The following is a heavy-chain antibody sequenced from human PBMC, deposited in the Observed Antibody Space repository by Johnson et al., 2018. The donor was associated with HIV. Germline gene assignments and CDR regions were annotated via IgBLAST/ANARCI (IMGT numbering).Heavy chain of an antibody. Sequence: VQLVESGGGLVQPGGSLRLSCAASGFTVSSNYMSWVRQAPGKGLEWVSVICCSGGSPYYADSVKGRFTISRDNSKNTLYLQMNSLRAEDTAVYYCARVGSSWGRDAFDIWGQGTMVTVSS. CDR3: ARVGSSWGRDAFDI. CDR1: GFTVSSNY. CDR2: ICCSGGSP. D-gene: IGHD6-13*01. V-gene: IGHV3-66*01. J-gene: IGHJ3*02.